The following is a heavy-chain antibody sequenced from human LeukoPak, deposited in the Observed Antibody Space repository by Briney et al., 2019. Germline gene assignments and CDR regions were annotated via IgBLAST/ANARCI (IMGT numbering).Heavy chain of an antibody. CDR3: TRDRNVVVPAAMRFDP. J-gene: IGHJ5*02. CDR1: GFTFSSYW. CDR2: IKQDGSEK. Sequence: GGSLRLSCAASGFTFSSYWMSWVRQAPGKGLEWVASIKQDGSEKYYVDSVKGRFTISRDNAKNSLYLQMNSLRAEDTAVYDCTRDRNVVVPAAMRFDPWGQGTLVTVSS. D-gene: IGHD2-2*01. V-gene: IGHV3-7*01.